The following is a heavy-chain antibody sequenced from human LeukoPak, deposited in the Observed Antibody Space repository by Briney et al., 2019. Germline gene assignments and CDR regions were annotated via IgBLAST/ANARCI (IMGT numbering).Heavy chain of an antibody. J-gene: IGHJ6*03. CDR3: ARDGNYYGSGSYSGEYYMDV. D-gene: IGHD3-10*01. CDR1: GGSISSYY. Sequence: SETLSLTFTVSGGSISSYYWSWIRQPAGKGLEWIGRIYTSGSTNYNPSLKSRVTMSVDTSKNQFSLKLSSVTAADTAVYYCARDGNYYGSGSYSGEYYMDVWGKGTTVTISS. CDR2: IYTSGST. V-gene: IGHV4-4*07.